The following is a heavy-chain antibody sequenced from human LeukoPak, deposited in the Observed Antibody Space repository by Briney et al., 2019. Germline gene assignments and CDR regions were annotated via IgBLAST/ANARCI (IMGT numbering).Heavy chain of an antibody. D-gene: IGHD6-19*01. J-gene: IGHJ4*02. V-gene: IGHV4-39*01. CDR1: GGSISSSPYY. CDR3: ARHASVDGNWPRPLDY. CDR2: IYYSGST. Sequence: SETLSLTCTVSGGSISSSPYYWGWIRQPPGKGLEWIGNIYYSGSTYYNPSLKTRVTISVDASKNQFSLKLTSVTAADTAVYYCARHASVDGNWPRPLDYWGQGSLVTVSS.